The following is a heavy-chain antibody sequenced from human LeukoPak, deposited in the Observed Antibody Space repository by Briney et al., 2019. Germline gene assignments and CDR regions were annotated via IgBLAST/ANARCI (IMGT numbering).Heavy chain of an antibody. CDR1: GFTFSDHY. CDR2: IYYSGST. V-gene: IGHV4-31*02. J-gene: IGHJ3*02. D-gene: IGHD3-10*01. CDR3: ARGRITMVRGDDAFDI. Sequence: LRLSCVVSGFTFSDHYMEWVRQHPGKGLEWIGYIYYSGSTYYNPSLKSRVTISVDTSKNQFSLKLSSVTAADTAVYYCARGRITMVRGDDAFDIWGQGTMVTVSS.